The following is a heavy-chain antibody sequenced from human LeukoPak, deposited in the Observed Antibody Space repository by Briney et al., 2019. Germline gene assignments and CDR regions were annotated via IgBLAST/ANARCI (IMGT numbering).Heavy chain of an antibody. CDR2: IYYSGST. Sequence: PSETLSLTCTVSGGPISTYFWSWVRQPPGKGLEWIGYIYYSGSTNFHPSLKSRVTISVDTSKNQFSLNLSSVTAADTAVYYCARDSSGWLDALDIWGQGTMVTVSS. J-gene: IGHJ3*02. V-gene: IGHV4-59*01. CDR3: ARDSSGWLDALDI. D-gene: IGHD6-19*01. CDR1: GGPISTYF.